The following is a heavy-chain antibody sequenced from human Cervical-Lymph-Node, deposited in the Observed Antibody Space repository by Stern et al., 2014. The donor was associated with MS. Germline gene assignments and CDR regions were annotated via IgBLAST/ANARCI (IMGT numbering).Heavy chain of an antibody. V-gene: IGHV5-51*03. CDR3: ARAYCGGDCYLGY. J-gene: IGHJ4*02. CDR1: GYIFTDYW. CDR2: IYPGDSNI. Sequence: EVQLVESGAEVKKPGESLKISCKGSGYIFTDYWIGWVRQMPGKGLEWMGIIYPGDSNIRYSPSFRGQVTISADKSISTAYLQWSSLKASDTAMYYCARAYCGGDCYLGYWGQGTLVTVSS. D-gene: IGHD2-21*02.